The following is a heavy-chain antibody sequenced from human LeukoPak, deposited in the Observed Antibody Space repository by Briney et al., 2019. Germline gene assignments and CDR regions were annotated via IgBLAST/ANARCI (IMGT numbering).Heavy chain of an antibody. CDR1: GFTVSSNY. V-gene: IGHV3-53*01. CDR2: IYSGGST. Sequence: GGSLRLSCAASGFTVSSNYMSWVRQAPGKGLEWVSVIYSGGSTYYADSVKGRFTISRDNSKNTLYLQMNSLRAEDTAVYYCARDAPSGSTYGSFDYWGQGTLVTVSS. D-gene: IGHD1-26*01. CDR3: ARDAPSGSTYGSFDY. J-gene: IGHJ4*02.